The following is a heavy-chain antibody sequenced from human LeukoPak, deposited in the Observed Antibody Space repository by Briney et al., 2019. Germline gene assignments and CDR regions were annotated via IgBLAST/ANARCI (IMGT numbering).Heavy chain of an antibody. D-gene: IGHD6-13*01. CDR3: VHEAAAVFMPLQH. CDR1: GYTLTSYG. Sequence: ASVKVSCKASGYTLTSYGISWLRQAPGQGLEWMGWINPNSGGTNYAQKFQGRVTMTRDTSISTAYMELSRLRSDDTAVYYCVHEAAAVFMPLQHWGQGTLVTVSS. V-gene: IGHV1-2*02. CDR2: INPNSGGT. J-gene: IGHJ1*01.